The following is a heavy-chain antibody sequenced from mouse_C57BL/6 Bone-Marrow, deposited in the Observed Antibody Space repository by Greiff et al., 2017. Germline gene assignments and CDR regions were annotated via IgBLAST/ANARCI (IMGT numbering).Heavy chain of an antibody. CDR1: GFTFSSYG. Sequence: EVKLMESGGDLVKPGGSLKLSCAASGFTFSSYGMSWVRQTPDKRLEWVATISSGGSYTYYPDSVKGRFTISRDNAKNTLYLQRSSLKSEDTAMYYCARQKGAMDYWGQGTSVTVSS. CDR3: ARQKGAMDY. J-gene: IGHJ4*01. CDR2: ISSGGSYT. V-gene: IGHV5-6*01.